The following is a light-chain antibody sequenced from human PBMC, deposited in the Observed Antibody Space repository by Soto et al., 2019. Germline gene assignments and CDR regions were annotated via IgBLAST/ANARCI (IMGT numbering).Light chain of an antibody. Sequence: EIVLTQSPGTLSLSPGEGATLSCRASQSLTNYLAWYQQKPGQAPRLLIYAASTRATGIPDRFSGGGSGTDFALTISRLELEDVAVYYCQLHGTSPPRCLFGQGTKLEIK. CDR1: QSLTNY. CDR3: QLHGTSPPRCL. CDR2: AAS. V-gene: IGKV3-20*01. J-gene: IGKJ2*01.